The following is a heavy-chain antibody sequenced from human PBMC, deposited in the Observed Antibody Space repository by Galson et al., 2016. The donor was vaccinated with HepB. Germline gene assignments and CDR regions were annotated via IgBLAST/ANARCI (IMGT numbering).Heavy chain of an antibody. D-gene: IGHD6-19*01. CDR2: ISYDGSKQ. CDR3: GRDPHSSGWSGVMGYIHY. CDR1: GFPFGSDA. V-gene: IGHV3-30-3*01. Sequence: SLRLSCAASGFPFGSDAFHWVRQAPGKGLEWVAMISYDGSKQFYAASVKGRFTISRDNSTNTLLLKMNSLTAADTAVYFCGRDPHSSGWSGVMGYIHYWGQGTLVTVSS. J-gene: IGHJ4*02.